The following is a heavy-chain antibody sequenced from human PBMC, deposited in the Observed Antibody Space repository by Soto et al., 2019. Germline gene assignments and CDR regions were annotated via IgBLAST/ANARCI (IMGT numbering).Heavy chain of an antibody. CDR3: ASPSYGWGSYY. V-gene: IGHV1-3*01. CDR1: GYTFSNYL. J-gene: IGHJ4*02. D-gene: IGHD3-10*01. Sequence: QVQLVQSGAEVKKPGASVKVSCKASGYTFSNYLLHWVRQAPGQGLEWMGWINAGNGHTKYSQKFQGRVTFTRDTSATTAYIELSSLRSEDTAVYYCASPSYGWGSYYWGQGTLVTVSS. CDR2: INAGNGHT.